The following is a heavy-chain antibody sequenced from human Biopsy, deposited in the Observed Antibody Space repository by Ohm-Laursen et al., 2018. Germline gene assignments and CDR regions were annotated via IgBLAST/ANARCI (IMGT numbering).Heavy chain of an antibody. CDR2: IKSKTDGGTT. J-gene: IGHJ4*02. D-gene: IGHD6-13*01. Sequence: SLRLSCAAPGFTFSNAWMNWVRQAPGKGLEWVGRIKSKTDGGTTDYAAPVKDRFTISRDDSKNTLYLQMNSLKTEDTAVYYCTTDTSSWYNYFDYWGQGTLATVSS. CDR1: GFTFSNAW. V-gene: IGHV3-15*01. CDR3: TTDTSSWYNYFDY.